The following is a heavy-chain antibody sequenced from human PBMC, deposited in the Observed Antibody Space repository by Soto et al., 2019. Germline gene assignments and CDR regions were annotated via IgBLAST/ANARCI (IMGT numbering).Heavy chain of an antibody. Sequence: TLSLTCTVSSGSISTYYWSWIRQPPGKGLEWIGYIYYTGSTNYHPSLKTRVAISMDTSKNQFSLNLSSVTAADTAVYYCVGAPTCAYFYTWGLGTLVTISS. J-gene: IGHJ5*02. CDR3: VGAPTCAYFYT. CDR2: IYYTGST. CDR1: SGSISTYY. D-gene: IGHD3-3*01. V-gene: IGHV4-59*01.